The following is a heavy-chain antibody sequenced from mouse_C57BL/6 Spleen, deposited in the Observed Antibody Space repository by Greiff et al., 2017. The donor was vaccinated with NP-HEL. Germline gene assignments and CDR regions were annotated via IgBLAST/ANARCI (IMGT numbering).Heavy chain of an antibody. CDR2: SRNKANDYTT. CDR3: ARAYYSNSYWYFDV. D-gene: IGHD2-5*01. CDR1: GFTFSDFY. J-gene: IGHJ1*03. Sequence: EVKVVESGGGLVQSGRSLRLSCATSGFTFSDFYMEWVRQAPGKGLEWIAASRNKANDYTTEYSASVKGRFIVSRDTSQSILYLQMNALRAEDTAIYYCARAYYSNSYWYFDVWGTGTTVTVSS. V-gene: IGHV7-1*01.